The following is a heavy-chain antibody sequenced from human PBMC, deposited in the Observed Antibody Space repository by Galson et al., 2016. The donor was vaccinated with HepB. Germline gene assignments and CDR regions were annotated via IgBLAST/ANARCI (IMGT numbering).Heavy chain of an antibody. CDR1: GFTFSSYA. J-gene: IGHJ4*02. Sequence: SLRLSCAASGFTFSSYAMHWVRQAPGKGLEWVAVISYDGSYESYAGAVKDRFTISRDNFNNTLYLHLNSLRVEETAVYYCARAVHGSGSYWDKWGQGTLVAVSS. V-gene: IGHV3-30*04. CDR3: ARAVHGSGSYWDK. D-gene: IGHD3-10*01. CDR2: ISYDGSYE.